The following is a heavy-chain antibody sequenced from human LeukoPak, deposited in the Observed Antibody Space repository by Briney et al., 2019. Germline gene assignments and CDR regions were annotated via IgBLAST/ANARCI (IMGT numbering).Heavy chain of an antibody. Sequence: GGSLRLSCAASGFPFSIAWMIWVRQAPGKGLEWVGRIKSKTDGGTTDYAAPVKGRFTISRDDSKNTLYLQVNSLKTEDTAVYYCTTALFYDFWSGWHYFEYWGQGTLVTVSS. D-gene: IGHD3-3*01. J-gene: IGHJ4*02. CDR2: IKSKTDGGTT. CDR1: GFPFSIAW. CDR3: TTALFYDFWSGWHYFEY. V-gene: IGHV3-15*01.